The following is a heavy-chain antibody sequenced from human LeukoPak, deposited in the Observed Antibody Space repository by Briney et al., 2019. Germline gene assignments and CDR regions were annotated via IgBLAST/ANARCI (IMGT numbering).Heavy chain of an antibody. J-gene: IGHJ4*02. CDR1: GYSISSGYY. CDR2: IYHSGST. V-gene: IGHV4-38-2*01. CDR3: ARRDYGDYPFDY. D-gene: IGHD4-17*01. Sequence: SETLSLTCAVSGYSISSGYYWGWIRQPPGKGLEWIGSIYHSGSTYYNPSLKSRVTISVDTSKNQFSLKLSSVTAADTAVYYCARRDYGDYPFDYWGQGTLVTVPS.